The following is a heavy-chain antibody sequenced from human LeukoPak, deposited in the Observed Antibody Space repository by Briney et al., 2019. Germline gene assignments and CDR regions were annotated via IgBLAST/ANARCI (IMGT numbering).Heavy chain of an antibody. V-gene: IGHV3-53*04. CDR2: IYIGDRT. CDR3: ARGAVRDLLFGDAFDI. D-gene: IGHD3-10*01. Sequence: GGSLRLSCAASGFNVSSHYMNWVRQAPGKGLEWVSVIYIGDRTDYADSVKGRFTISRHNSKNTLYLQMNTLRAEDTAVYYCARGAVRDLLFGDAFDIWGQGTLVTVSS. J-gene: IGHJ3*02. CDR1: GFNVSSHY.